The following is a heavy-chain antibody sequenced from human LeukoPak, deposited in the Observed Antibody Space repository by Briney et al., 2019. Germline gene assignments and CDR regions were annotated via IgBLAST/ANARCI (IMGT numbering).Heavy chain of an antibody. V-gene: IGHV3-23*01. Sequence: GGSLRLSCAASGFTFSSYAMSWVRQAPGKGLEWFSAISGSGGSTYYADSVKGRFTISRDNSKNTLYLQMNSLRAEDTAVYYCAKTGYSSSWYRNWFDPWGQGTLVTVS. CDR2: ISGSGGST. J-gene: IGHJ5*02. CDR1: GFTFSSYA. D-gene: IGHD6-13*01. CDR3: AKTGYSSSWYRNWFDP.